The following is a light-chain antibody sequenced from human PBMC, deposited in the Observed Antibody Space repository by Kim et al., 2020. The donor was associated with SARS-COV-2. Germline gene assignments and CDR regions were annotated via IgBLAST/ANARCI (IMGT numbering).Light chain of an antibody. CDR1: QSISTW. CDR2: DAS. Sequence: GALGERVTITCRASQSISTWLAWYQQKPGKAPKLLIYDASSLESGVPSRFSGSGSGTEFTLTISSLQPDDFATYYCQQYDSYSWTFAQGTKVDIK. CDR3: QQYDSYSWT. V-gene: IGKV1-5*01. J-gene: IGKJ1*01.